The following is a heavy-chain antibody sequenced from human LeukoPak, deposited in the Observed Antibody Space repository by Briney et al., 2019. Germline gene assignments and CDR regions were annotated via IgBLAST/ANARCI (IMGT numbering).Heavy chain of an antibody. J-gene: IGHJ4*02. V-gene: IGHV3-7*01. CDR1: GFTYSSYG. CDR2: IKQDGSEK. Sequence: HPGGSLRLSCAASGFTYSSYGMSWVRQAPGKGLEWVANIKQDGSEKYYVDSVKGRFTISRDNAKNSLYLQMNSLRAEDTAVYYCARDLLGSQLRYFDWSLYFDYWGQGTLVTVSS. D-gene: IGHD3-9*01. CDR3: ARDLLGSQLRYFDWSLYFDY.